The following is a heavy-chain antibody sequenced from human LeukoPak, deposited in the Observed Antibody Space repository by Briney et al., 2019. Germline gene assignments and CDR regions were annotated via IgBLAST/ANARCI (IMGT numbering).Heavy chain of an antibody. CDR3: ALVLLSPYFDY. Sequence: SETLSLTCTVSGGSISSYYWSWIRQPPGKGLEWIGYIYYSGSTNYNPSLKSRVTISVDTSKNQFSLKLSSVTAEDTAVYYCALVLLSPYFDYWGQGTLVTVSS. J-gene: IGHJ4*02. V-gene: IGHV4-59*01. CDR2: IYYSGST. D-gene: IGHD3-10*01. CDR1: GGSISSYY.